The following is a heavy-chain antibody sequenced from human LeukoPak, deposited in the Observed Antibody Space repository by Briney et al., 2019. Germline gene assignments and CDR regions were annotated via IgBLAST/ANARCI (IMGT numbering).Heavy chain of an antibody. CDR3: ARDPLVMGAFDI. CDR2: IYTSGST. D-gene: IGHD3-9*01. CDR1: GGSISSGSYY. V-gene: IGHV4-61*02. J-gene: IGHJ3*02. Sequence: SQTLSLTCTVSGGSISSGSYYWSWIRQPAGKGLEWIGRIYTSGSTNYNPSLKSRVTISVDTSKNQFSLKLSSVTAADTAVYYCARDPLVMGAFDIWGQGTMVTVSS.